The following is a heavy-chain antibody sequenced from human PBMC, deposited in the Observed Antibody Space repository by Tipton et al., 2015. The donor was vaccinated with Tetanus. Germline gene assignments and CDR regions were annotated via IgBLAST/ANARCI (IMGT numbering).Heavy chain of an antibody. V-gene: IGHV4-30-2*01. J-gene: IGHJ4*02. Sequence: RSLRLSCAVSGGSISSGGYSWSWIRQPPGKGLEWIGYIYHRGSTYYNPSLKSRVTISVDRSKNQFSLKLSSVTAADTAVYYCARVITMVRGTYYFDYWGQGTLVTVSS. CDR3: ARVITMVRGTYYFDY. CDR1: GGSISSGGYS. D-gene: IGHD3-10*01. CDR2: IYHRGST.